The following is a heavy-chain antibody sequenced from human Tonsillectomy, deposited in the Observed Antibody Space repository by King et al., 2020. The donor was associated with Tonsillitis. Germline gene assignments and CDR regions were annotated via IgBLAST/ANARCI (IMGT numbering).Heavy chain of an antibody. CDR3: ARQGSERGWYATRWLDP. CDR1: GGSISSSSYY. D-gene: IGHD6-19*01. CDR2: IYYSGST. J-gene: IGHJ5*02. Sequence: QLQESGPGLVKPSETLSLTCTVSGGSISSSSYYWGWIRQPPGKGLEWIGSIYYSGSTYYNPSLKSRVTISVDTSKNQFSLKLSCVTAADTAVYYCARQGSERGWYATRWLDPWGQGTLVTVSS. V-gene: IGHV4-39*01.